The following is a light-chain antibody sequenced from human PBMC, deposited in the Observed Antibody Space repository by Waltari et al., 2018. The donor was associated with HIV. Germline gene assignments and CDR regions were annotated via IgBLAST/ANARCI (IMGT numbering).Light chain of an antibody. J-gene: IGKJ4*01. CDR1: QGISSY. CDR3: QQYYSYPLT. Sequence: AIRMTQPPSSFSASTGDRVTITCRASQGISSYLAWYQQKPGKAPKLLIYAASTLQSGVPSRFSGSGSGTDFTLTISCLQSEDFATYYCQQYYSYPLTIGGGTKVEIK. CDR2: AAS. V-gene: IGKV1-8*01.